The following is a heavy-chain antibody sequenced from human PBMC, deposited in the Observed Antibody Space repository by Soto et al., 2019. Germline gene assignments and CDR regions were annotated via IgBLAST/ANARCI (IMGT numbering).Heavy chain of an antibody. CDR2: ISHSGST. J-gene: IGHJ4*02. CDR3: ARDQIAAAGIDY. CDR1: GGSFSGYY. D-gene: IGHD6-13*01. Sequence: SETLSLTCAVYGGSFSGYYWSWIRQPPGKGLEWIGEISHSGSTNYNPSLKGRVTISVDTSKNQFSLKLSSVTAADTAVYYCARDQIAAAGIDYWGQGTLVTVSS. V-gene: IGHV4-34*01.